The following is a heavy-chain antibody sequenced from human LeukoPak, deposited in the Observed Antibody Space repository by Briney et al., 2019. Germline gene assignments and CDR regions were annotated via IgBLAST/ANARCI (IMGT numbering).Heavy chain of an antibody. CDR1: GFTFSDRD. CDR2: ISYRSSPI. D-gene: IGHD6-13*01. J-gene: IGHJ4*02. CDR3: ARAYPPLRTAAAGDQ. Sequence: GGSLRLSCTASGFTFSDRDMSWVRQAPGKGLEWVSSISYRSSPIYYADSVKGRFTISRDNAENSLYLQMDSLRAGDTAVYYCARAYPPLRTAAAGDQWGQGTLATVSS. V-gene: IGHV3-21*01.